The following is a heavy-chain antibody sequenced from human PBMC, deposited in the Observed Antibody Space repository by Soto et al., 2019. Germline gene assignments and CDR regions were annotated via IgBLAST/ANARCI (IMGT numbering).Heavy chain of an antibody. CDR1: GFTFDDYA. D-gene: IGHD6-13*01. CDR3: VKDESINWYSGHFRH. CDR2: INWNSGSI. J-gene: IGHJ1*01. V-gene: IGHV3-9*01. Sequence: PGGSLRLSCAASGFTFDDYAMHWVRQVPGKGLEWVSGINWNSGSIGYADSVKGRFAISRDNAKNSLHLQMNSLRAEDTAFYYCVKDESINWYSGHFRHWGQGTLVNVSS.